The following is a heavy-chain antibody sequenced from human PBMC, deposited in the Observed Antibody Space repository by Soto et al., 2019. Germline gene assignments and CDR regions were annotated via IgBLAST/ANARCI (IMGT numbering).Heavy chain of an antibody. V-gene: IGHV4-59*01. J-gene: IGHJ4*01. CDR2: VYHSGTN. Sequence: SETLSLTCTVSGGSITNYYWSWIRQPPGKGLEWIGYVYHSGTNNYNPSLQSRVNTSLDRSKNQFSLVVRYVTAADTAVYYCARGLVSIISRVVISGQTSFYFVFWGHGILVTVSS. D-gene: IGHD2-2*01. CDR1: GGSITNYY. CDR3: ARGLVSIISRVVISGQTSFYFVF.